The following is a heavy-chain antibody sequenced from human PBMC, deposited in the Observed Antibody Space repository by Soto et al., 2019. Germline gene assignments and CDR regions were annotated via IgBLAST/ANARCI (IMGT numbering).Heavy chain of an antibody. D-gene: IGHD3-16*02. CDR3: ARQFGGVIARLLDY. CDR2: TYYRSKWYY. CDR1: GDRVSSNSAA. Sequence: SQTLSLTCVVSGDRVSSNSAAWNWIRQSPSRGLEWLGRTYYRSKWYYHYAVSVKSRITINPGTSKNQFSLQLSSVTAADTAVYYCARQFGGVIARLLDYWGQGTLVIVSS. V-gene: IGHV6-1*01. J-gene: IGHJ4*02.